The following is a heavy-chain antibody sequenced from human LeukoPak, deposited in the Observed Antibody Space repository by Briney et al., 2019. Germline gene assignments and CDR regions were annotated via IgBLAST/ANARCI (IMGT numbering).Heavy chain of an antibody. CDR2: TNQDGSEK. D-gene: IGHD3-10*02. J-gene: IGHJ3*02. V-gene: IGHV3-7*01. CDR1: GFRFSSYW. Sequence: PGGSLRLSCAASGFRFSSYWMSWVRQAPGKGLEWVANTNQDGSEKHYVDSVKGRISISRDNAKSSLYLQMNSLRAEDTAVYYCVRVFRDYVEAFDIWGQGTMVTVSS. CDR3: VRVFRDYVEAFDI.